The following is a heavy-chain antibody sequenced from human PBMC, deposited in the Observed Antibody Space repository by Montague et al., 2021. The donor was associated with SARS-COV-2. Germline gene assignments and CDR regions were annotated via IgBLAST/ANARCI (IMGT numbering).Heavy chain of an antibody. Sequence: SLRLSCAASGFTFSRYAMHWVRQAPGKGLEWVAFISYDGSNKQYADSVKGRFTISRDNSKNTLFLQMNSLRAEDTAVYQCANLVLLTAGADFESWGQGTMVTVSS. D-gene: IGHD2-21*01. CDR3: ANLVLLTAGADFES. J-gene: IGHJ3*02. CDR2: ISYDGSNK. CDR1: GFTFSRYA. V-gene: IGHV3-30*01.